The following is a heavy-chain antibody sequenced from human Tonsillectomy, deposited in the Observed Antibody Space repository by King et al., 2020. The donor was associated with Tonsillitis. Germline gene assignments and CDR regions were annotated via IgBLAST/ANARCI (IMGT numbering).Heavy chain of an antibody. Sequence: VQLVESGAEVKKPGASVKVSCKASGYSFTDYYIHWVRQAPGQGLDWMGWINHNSGGTNSAQKFQGRVTMTRDMSISTAYMELRRLRSDDTAVYYCARDIDPYYYGSSGYDEAFDIWGQGTMVTGSS. D-gene: IGHD3-22*01. CDR1: GYSFTDYY. V-gene: IGHV1-2*02. CDR2: INHNSGGT. J-gene: IGHJ3*02. CDR3: ARDIDPYYYGSSGYDEAFDI.